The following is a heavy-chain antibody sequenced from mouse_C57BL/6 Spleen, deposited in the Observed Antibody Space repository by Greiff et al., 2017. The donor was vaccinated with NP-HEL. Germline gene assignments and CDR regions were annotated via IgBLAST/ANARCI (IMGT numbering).Heavy chain of an antibody. CDR2: IYPGSGNT. J-gene: IGHJ3*01. Sequence: VQLKESGAELVRPGASVKLSCKASGYTFTDYYINWVKQRPGQGLEWIARIYPGSGNTYSNEKFKGKATLTAEKSSSTAYMQLSSLTSEDSAVYFCARNYGSHAWFAYWGQGTLVTVSA. D-gene: IGHD1-1*01. CDR3: ARNYGSHAWFAY. V-gene: IGHV1-76*01. CDR1: GYTFTDYY.